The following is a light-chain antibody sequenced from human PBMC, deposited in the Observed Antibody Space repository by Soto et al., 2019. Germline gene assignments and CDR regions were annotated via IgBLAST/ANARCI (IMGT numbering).Light chain of an antibody. CDR2: DAS. CDR3: QQPNSSPIT. CDR1: QSISHW. Sequence: QRTRSPATLSASGGDSVTITCRASQSISHWLAWYQQKPGKAPKFLIYDASSLESGVPSRFSGSGSGTEFTLTISSLQPEDFGTYYCQQPNSSPITSV. J-gene: IGKJ5*01. V-gene: IGKV1-5*01.